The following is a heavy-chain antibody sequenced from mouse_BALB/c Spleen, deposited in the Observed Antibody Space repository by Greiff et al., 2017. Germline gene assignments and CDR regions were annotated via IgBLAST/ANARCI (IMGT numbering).Heavy chain of an antibody. CDR1: GFTFSSFG. Sequence: EVQRVESGGGLVQPGGSRKLSCAASGFTFSSFGMHWVRQAPEKGLEWVAYISSGSSTIYYADTVKGRFTISRDNPKNTLFLQMTSLRSEDTAMYYCARSGFLYFDYWGQGTTLTVSS. J-gene: IGHJ2*01. CDR3: ARSGFLYFDY. V-gene: IGHV5-17*02. D-gene: IGHD3-1*01. CDR2: ISSGSSTI.